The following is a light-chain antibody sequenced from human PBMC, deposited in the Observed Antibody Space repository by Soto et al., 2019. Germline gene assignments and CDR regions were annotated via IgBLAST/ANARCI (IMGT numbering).Light chain of an antibody. CDR3: QKYNGSPVT. Sequence: DIQMTQSPSSLSASVGDRVTITCRASQALSLFFAWYQQKPGKVPKLLIYGASTLHSGVPSRFSGRGYVTHFTLTISSLQPEDVATYYCQKYNGSPVTFGQGTKVDIK. J-gene: IGKJ1*01. CDR1: QALSLF. V-gene: IGKV1-27*01. CDR2: GAS.